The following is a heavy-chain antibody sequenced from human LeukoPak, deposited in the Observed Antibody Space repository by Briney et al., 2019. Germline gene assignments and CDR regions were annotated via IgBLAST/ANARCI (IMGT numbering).Heavy chain of an antibody. Sequence: GGSLRLSCAASGFTVSSNYMSWVRQAPGKGLEWVSVIYSGGSTYYADSVKGRFTISRDNSKNTLYLQMNSLRAEDTAVYYCVRDSFDGSLYYGQDYWGLGSLVTVSS. CDR3: VRDSFDGSLYYGQDY. J-gene: IGHJ4*02. V-gene: IGHV3-66*01. D-gene: IGHD3-22*01. CDR1: GFTVSSNY. CDR2: IYSGGST.